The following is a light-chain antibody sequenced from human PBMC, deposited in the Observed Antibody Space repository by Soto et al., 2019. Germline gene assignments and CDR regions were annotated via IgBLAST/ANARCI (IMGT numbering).Light chain of an antibody. Sequence: DIQMTQSPSSLSASLGDRVTVTCQASQSISTYLNWFQQRPGKAPKLLIYGAYTLQDGVPSRFSGSGSETEFTLTISSLQPGDFATYYCQQSFGAPRTFGQGTKVDIK. J-gene: IGKJ1*01. V-gene: IGKV1-39*01. CDR1: QSISTY. CDR3: QQSFGAPRT. CDR2: GAY.